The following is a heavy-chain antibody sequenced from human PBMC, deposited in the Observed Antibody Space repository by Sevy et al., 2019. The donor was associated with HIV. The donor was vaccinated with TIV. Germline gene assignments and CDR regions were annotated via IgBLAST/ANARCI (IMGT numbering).Heavy chain of an antibody. Sequence: NKSRASVKVSCKTSGYTFTNNDINWLRQAAGQGLEWMGWMTPNSGGAGYAKRFQGRVTFTRDTSRSTAYMELSNLTSDDTAVYYCTRYIGVFRRGSYYNFMDVWGQGTSVTVSS. CDR1: GYTFTNND. D-gene: IGHD3-10*01. CDR2: MTPNSGGA. V-gene: IGHV1-8*03. CDR3: TRYIGVFRRGSYYNFMDV. J-gene: IGHJ6*02.